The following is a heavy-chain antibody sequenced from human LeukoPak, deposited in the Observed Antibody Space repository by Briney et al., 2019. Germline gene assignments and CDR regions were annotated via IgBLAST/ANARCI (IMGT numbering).Heavy chain of an antibody. J-gene: IGHJ4*02. D-gene: IGHD2-15*01. CDR3: AKDAPIHYSNFDF. V-gene: IGHV3-23*01. Sequence: GGSLRLSCAASGFTFSSYAMSWVRQAPGKGLEWVSAISGSGDSTYYADSVRGRFTISRDNSKNTLSLQMNSLRAQDTAVYYCAKDAPIHYSNFDFWGQGTLVTVSS. CDR2: ISGSGDST. CDR1: GFTFSSYA.